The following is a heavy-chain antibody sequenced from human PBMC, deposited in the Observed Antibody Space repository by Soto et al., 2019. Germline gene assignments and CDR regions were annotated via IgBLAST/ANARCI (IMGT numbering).Heavy chain of an antibody. CDR3: ARRGSS. Sequence: EVQLVESGGGLVQPGGSLRLSCVASGFTFSSSEMYWVRHAPGKGLEWVSYIHPAGQPIFYADSVKGRFTISRDNAKNSLYLQMNSLRAEDTAVYYCARRGSSWGQGTMVTVSS. D-gene: IGHD2-2*01. CDR1: GFTFSSSE. V-gene: IGHV3-48*03. J-gene: IGHJ3*01. CDR2: IHPAGQPI.